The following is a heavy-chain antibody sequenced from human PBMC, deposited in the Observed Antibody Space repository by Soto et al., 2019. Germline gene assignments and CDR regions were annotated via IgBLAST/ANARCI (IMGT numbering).Heavy chain of an antibody. CDR3: ARGPQETYQLLFPLDY. J-gene: IGHJ4*02. CDR1: GFTFSSYS. CDR2: ISSSSSYI. Sequence: GGSLRLSCAASGFTFSSYSMNWVRQAPGKGLEWVSSISSSSSYIYYADSVKGRFTISRDNAKNSLYLQMNSLRAEDTAVYYCARGPQETYQLLFPLDYWGQGTLVTVSS. V-gene: IGHV3-21*01. D-gene: IGHD2-2*01.